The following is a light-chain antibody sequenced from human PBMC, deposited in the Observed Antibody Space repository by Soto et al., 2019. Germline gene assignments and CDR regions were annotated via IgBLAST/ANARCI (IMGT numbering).Light chain of an antibody. CDR2: EVS. V-gene: IGLV2-8*01. CDR1: SSDVGGYNY. Sequence: QSVLTQPPSASGSPGQSVTISCTGTSSDVGGYNYVSWYQQHPGKAPKLMIYEVSKRPSGVPDRFSGSKSGNTASLTVSGLHAEDEADYYCSSYAGSNNRRVFGTGTKLTVL. CDR3: SSYAGSNNRRV. J-gene: IGLJ1*01.